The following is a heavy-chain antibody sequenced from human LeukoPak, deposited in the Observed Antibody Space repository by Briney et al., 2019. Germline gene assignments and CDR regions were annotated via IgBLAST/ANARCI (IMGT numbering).Heavy chain of an antibody. V-gene: IGHV1-8*01. CDR3: ARELRYFEYYYYGMDV. Sequence: ASVKVSCKASGYTFTSYDINWVRQAPGQGLEWMGWMNPNSGNTGYAQKFQGRVTMTRNTSISTAYMELSSLRSEDTAVYYCARELRYFEYYYYGMDVWGQGTTVTVSS. J-gene: IGHJ6*02. D-gene: IGHD3-9*01. CDR1: GYTFTSYD. CDR2: MNPNSGNT.